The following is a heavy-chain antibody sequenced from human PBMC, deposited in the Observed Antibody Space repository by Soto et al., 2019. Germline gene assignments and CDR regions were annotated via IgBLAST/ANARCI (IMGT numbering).Heavy chain of an antibody. V-gene: IGHV3-23*01. Sequence: EVQLLESGGGLVQPGGSLRLSCAASGFTFSSYAMSWVRQAPGKGLEWVSAISGSGGSTYYADSVKGRFTISRDTSKNTLYLQMNSLRAEDTAVYYCAKASDNYYYVWGSDRLVPLFDYWGQGTLVTVSA. CDR1: GFTFSSYA. CDR2: ISGSGGST. CDR3: AKASDNYYYVWGSDRLVPLFDY. D-gene: IGHD3-16*02. J-gene: IGHJ4*02.